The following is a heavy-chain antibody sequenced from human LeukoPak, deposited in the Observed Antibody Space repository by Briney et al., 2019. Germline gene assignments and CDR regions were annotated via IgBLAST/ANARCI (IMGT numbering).Heavy chain of an antibody. Sequence: PSETLSLTCAVYGGSFSGYYWSWIRQPPGKGLEWIGEINHSGSTNYNPSLKSRVTISVDTSKNQFSLKLSSVTAADTAVYYCARRTWYYDILTGYQHNWFDPWGQGTLVTVSS. J-gene: IGHJ5*02. CDR1: GGSFSGYY. CDR2: INHSGST. CDR3: ARRTWYYDILTGYQHNWFDP. D-gene: IGHD3-9*01. V-gene: IGHV4-34*01.